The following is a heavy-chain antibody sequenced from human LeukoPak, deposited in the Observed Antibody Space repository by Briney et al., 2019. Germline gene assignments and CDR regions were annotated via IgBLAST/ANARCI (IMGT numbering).Heavy chain of an antibody. Sequence: GGSLRLSCAASGFTFDDYAMHWVRHAPGKGLEWVSGISWNSGSIGYADSVKGRFTISRDNAKNSLYLQMNSLRAEDTALYYCAEDMAYYYDSSGLDYWGQGTLVTVSS. CDR3: AEDMAYYYDSSGLDY. V-gene: IGHV3-9*01. CDR1: GFTFDDYA. CDR2: ISWNSGSI. D-gene: IGHD3-22*01. J-gene: IGHJ4*02.